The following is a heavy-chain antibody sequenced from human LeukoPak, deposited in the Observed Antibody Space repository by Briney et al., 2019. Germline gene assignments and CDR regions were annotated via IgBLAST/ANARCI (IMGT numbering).Heavy chain of an antibody. CDR3: ARDPESSAFDL. Sequence: GGSLRLSCAASGFTFSTYWMSWVRQTPGKGLEFVANIKQDGSVKHYMDALKARSTISRDNARQSLYLEINSLRADDTAVYYCARDPESSAFDLWGQGALVTVSS. V-gene: IGHV3-7*01. CDR2: IKQDGSVK. D-gene: IGHD5/OR15-5a*01. CDR1: GFTFSTYW. J-gene: IGHJ4*02.